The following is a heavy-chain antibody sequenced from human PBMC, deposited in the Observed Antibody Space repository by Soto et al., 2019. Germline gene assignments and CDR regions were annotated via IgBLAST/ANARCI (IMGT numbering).Heavy chain of an antibody. J-gene: IGHJ4*01. Sequence: GALRVLYTASGVMLGEDALSLFRQGPGKGLGWGGFIRNKTFCGATNFGAAFTTEYAASVKGQFTISRDEFKTPPYLHMERPTTEDTAVYYCARRSTYYDIFSGARDHYYFDSWGHGTLVTVSS. CDR2: IRNKTFCGATNFGAAFTT. V-gene: IGHV3-49*03. D-gene: IGHD3-9*01. CDR3: ARRSTYYDIFSGARDHYYFDS. CDR1: GVMLGEDA.